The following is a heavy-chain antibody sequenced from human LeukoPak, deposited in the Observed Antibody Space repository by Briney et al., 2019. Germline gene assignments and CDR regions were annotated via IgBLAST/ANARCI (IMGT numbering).Heavy chain of an antibody. D-gene: IGHD3-9*01. CDR2: ITKSGDST. CDR3: TKDYCGKFCSAV. CDR1: GYTFSAFG. J-gene: IGHJ6*02. Sequence: GGSLRLSCAASGYTFSAFGMNWVRQAPGKGLEWVSTITKSGDSTYYVDSVKGRFTISRDNSKNTLYLQMNSLRAEDTAKYYCTKDYCGKFCSAVWGQGTTVTVSS. V-gene: IGHV3-23*01.